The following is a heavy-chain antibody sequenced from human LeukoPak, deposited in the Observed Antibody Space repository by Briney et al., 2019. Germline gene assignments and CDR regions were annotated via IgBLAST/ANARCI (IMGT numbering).Heavy chain of an antibody. CDR1: GGSINSSSYY. D-gene: IGHD2-2*02. CDR2: IYYSGST. J-gene: IGHJ6*02. Sequence: SETLSLTCTVSGGSINSSSYYWGWIRQPPGRGLEWIGSIYYSGSTYYNPSLKSRVTISVDTSKTQFSLKLSSVTAADTAVYYCAYTAVPNYYNGMDVWGQGTTVTVSS. CDR3: AYTAVPNYYNGMDV. V-gene: IGHV4-39*01.